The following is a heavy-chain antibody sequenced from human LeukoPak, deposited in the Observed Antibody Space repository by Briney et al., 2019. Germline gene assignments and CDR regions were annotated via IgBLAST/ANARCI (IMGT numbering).Heavy chain of an antibody. CDR1: GVSISSSSYY. CDR3: AIAIRYGQQLIYYFDY. V-gene: IGHV4-39*01. Sequence: SETLSLTCTVSGVSISSSSYYWGWIRQPPGTGLEWIGSIYYSGSTYYNPSPKSRVTISVDTSKNQFSLKLSSVTAADTAVYHCAIAIRYGQQLIYYFDYWGQGTLVTVSS. D-gene: IGHD6-13*01. J-gene: IGHJ4*02. CDR2: IYYSGST.